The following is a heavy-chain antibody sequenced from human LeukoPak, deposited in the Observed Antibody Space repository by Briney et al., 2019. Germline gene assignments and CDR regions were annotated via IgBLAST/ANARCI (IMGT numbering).Heavy chain of an antibody. CDR2: ICYSGST. CDR3: ASQGRYFDY. CDR1: GGSISSSSYC. V-gene: IGHV4-39*01. Sequence: SETLSLTCTVSGGSISSSSYCWGWIRQPPGKGLEWIGSICYSGSTYYHPSLKSRVTISVDTSKNQFSLKLSSVTAADTAVYYCASQGRYFDYWGQGTLVTVSS. J-gene: IGHJ4*02.